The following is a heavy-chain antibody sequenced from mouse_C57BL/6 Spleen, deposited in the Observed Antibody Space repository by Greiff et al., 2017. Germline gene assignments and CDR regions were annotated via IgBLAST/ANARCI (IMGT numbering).Heavy chain of an antibody. J-gene: IGHJ4*01. D-gene: IGHD2-2*01. V-gene: IGHV1-80*01. Sequence: VQLQQSGAELVKPGASVKISCKASGYAFSSYWMNWVKQRPGKGLEWIGQIYPGDGDTNYNGKFKGKATLTADKSSSTAYMQLSSLTSEDSAVYFCAREGSTMVTTRAMDYWGQGTSVTVSS. CDR2: IYPGDGDT. CDR3: AREGSTMVTTRAMDY. CDR1: GYAFSSYW.